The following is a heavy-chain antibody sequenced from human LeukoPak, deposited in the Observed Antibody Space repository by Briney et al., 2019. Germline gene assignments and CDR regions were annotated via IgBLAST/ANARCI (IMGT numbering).Heavy chain of an antibody. CDR1: GGSISSYY. CDR2: ISYSGST. D-gene: IGHD5-18*01. J-gene: IGHJ4*02. V-gene: IGHV4-59*08. Sequence: SETLSLTCTVSGGSISSYYWSWIRQPPGKGLEWIGYISYSGSTNYNPSLKSRVTISVDTSKNQFSLKLSSVTAADTAVYYCASLSYGYYFDYWGQGTLVTVSS. CDR3: ASLSYGYYFDY.